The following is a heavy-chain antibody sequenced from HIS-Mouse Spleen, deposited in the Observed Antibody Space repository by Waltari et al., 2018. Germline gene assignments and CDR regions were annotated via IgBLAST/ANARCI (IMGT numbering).Heavy chain of an antibody. D-gene: IGHD1-1*01. Sequence: QITLKESGPTLVKPTQTLTLTCTFSGFSLSTSGVGVDWTRQPPGKALEWLALIYWDHDKRYSPSLKSRLTITKDTSKNQVVLTMTNMDPVDTATYYCAHQPTGTNAFDIWGQGTMVTVSS. CDR2: IYWDHDK. V-gene: IGHV2-5*02. CDR3: AHQPTGTNAFDI. J-gene: IGHJ3*02. CDR1: GFSLSTSGVG.